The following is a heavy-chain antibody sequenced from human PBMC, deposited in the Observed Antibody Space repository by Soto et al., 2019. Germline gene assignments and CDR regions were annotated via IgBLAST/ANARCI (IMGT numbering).Heavy chain of an antibody. V-gene: IGHV1-69*12. J-gene: IGHJ6*02. D-gene: IGHD1-1*01. CDR3: ARDKDREQLGGNYYYALDV. CDR1: GDTFSSFA. CDR2: IIPIFRTP. Sequence: QVQLVQSGAEVKKPGSSVKVSCKASGDTFSSFAISWVRQAPGQGLEWMGGIIPIFRTPNYAQKFQGRVTNTADEFTGTAYRERRSLASEDTAVYYCARDKDREQLGGNYYYALDVWGQGTTVMVSS.